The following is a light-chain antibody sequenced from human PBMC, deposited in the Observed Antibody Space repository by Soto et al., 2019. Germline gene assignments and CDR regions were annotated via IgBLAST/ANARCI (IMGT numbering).Light chain of an antibody. Sequence: LSASVGDRVTITCRASQSIISWLAWYRQKPGKDPKLQIYDACNLETGVPSRFSGSGSGTDFTFTIISLQPEDITTDKCEVYANLLNPFGQGTKLDIK. CDR3: EVYANLLNP. CDR1: QSIISW. V-gene: IGKV1-33*01. J-gene: IGKJ2*01. CDR2: DAC.